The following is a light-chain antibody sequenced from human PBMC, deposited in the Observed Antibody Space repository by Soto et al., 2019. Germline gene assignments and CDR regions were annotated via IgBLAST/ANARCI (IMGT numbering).Light chain of an antibody. Sequence: EIVMTQSPATLSVSPGDGATLSCRASQSVDSNLAWYQQKPGQTPRLLIYGASTRPTGIPARFSGSGSGTEFTLTISRLEPEDVAVYYCQHYEAVVTFGQGTKVEI. V-gene: IGKV3D-15*01. CDR2: GAS. CDR1: QSVDSN. J-gene: IGKJ1*01. CDR3: QHYEAVVT.